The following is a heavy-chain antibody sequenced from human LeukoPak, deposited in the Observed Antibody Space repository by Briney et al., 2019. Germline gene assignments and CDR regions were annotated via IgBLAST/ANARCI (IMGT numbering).Heavy chain of an antibody. D-gene: IGHD4-17*01. CDR1: GLTFSSYW. CDR3: ARGSGDLDY. J-gene: IGHJ4*02. Sequence: GGSLRLSCAASGLTFSSYWMSWVRQAPGKGLEWVASIKQDESEKYYVDSVKRPFTISRDNAKNSLYLQMNSLRAEDTAVYYCARGSGDLDYWGQGTLVTVSS. V-gene: IGHV3-7*01. CDR2: IKQDESEK.